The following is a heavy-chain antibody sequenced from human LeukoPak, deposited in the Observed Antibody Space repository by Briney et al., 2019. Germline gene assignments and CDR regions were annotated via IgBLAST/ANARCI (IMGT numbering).Heavy chain of an antibody. D-gene: IGHD2-15*01. CDR1: GYTFTGYY. V-gene: IGHV1-2*02. J-gene: IGHJ5*02. CDR2: INPNIGGT. Sequence: PGASVKVSCKTSGYTFTGYYMLWVREAPGQELEWMGWINPNIGGTNYAQKFQGRVTMTRDTSISTAYMELSSLRSEDTAVYYCARVHGYCSGGSCYSGARIDPWGQGTLVTVSS. CDR3: ARVHGYCSGGSCYSGARIDP.